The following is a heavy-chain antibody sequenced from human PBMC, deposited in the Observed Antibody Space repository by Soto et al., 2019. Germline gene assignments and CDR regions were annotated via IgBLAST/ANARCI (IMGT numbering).Heavy chain of an antibody. CDR2: INPDTGST. J-gene: IGHJ6*02. Sequence: ASVKVSCKASGYTFTTYYLHWVRQAPGQGLEWMGIINPDTGSTSSAQNFRGRVSVTRDTSTSTVYMELYSLSSDDTAVYYCARDPNFSLTFHYYGMDVWGQGTTVTVSS. CDR1: GYTFTTYY. V-gene: IGHV1-46*01. CDR3: ARDPNFSLTFHYYGMDV.